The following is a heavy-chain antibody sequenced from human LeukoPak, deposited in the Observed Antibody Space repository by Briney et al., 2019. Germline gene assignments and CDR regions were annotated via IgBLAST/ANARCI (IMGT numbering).Heavy chain of an antibody. Sequence: GGSLRLSCAASGFTFSSYAMSWVRQAPGKGLEWVSAISGSGGSTYYADSVKGRFTISRDNSKNTLYLQMNSLRAEDTAVYYCAKEVGLRYFDWLLSYFDYWGQGTLVTVSS. CDR1: GFTFSSYA. D-gene: IGHD3-9*01. CDR2: ISGSGGST. CDR3: AKEVGLRYFDWLLSYFDY. J-gene: IGHJ4*02. V-gene: IGHV3-23*01.